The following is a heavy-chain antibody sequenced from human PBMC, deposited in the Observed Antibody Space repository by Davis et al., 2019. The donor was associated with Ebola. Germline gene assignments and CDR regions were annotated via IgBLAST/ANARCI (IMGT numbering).Heavy chain of an antibody. Sequence: ASVKVSCKASGYTFTSYAMHWVRQAPGQRLEWMGWINAGNGNTKYSQKFQGRVTITRDTSASTAYMELSSLRSEDTAVYYCARDRFPFMVFGFWGQGTLVTVSS. J-gene: IGHJ4*02. V-gene: IGHV1-3*01. D-gene: IGHD3-10*01. CDR2: INAGNGNT. CDR3: ARDRFPFMVFGF. CDR1: GYTFTSYA.